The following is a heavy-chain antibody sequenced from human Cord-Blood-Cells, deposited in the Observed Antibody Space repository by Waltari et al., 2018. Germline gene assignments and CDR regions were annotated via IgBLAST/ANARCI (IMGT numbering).Heavy chain of an antibody. D-gene: IGHD6-13*01. CDR2: IWYDGSNK. J-gene: IGHJ4*02. CDR1: GFTFSSYG. CDR3: ARDRGANSSSWYHY. Sequence: QLVESGGGVVQPGRSLRLSCAASGFTFSSYGMHWVRQAPGKGLEWVAVIWYDGSNKYYADSVKGRFTISRDNSKNTLYLQMNSLRAEDTAVYYCARDRGANSSSWYHYWGQGTLVTVSS. V-gene: IGHV3-33*01.